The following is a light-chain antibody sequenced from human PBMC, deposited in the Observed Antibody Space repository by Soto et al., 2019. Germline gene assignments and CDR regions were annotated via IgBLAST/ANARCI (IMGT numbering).Light chain of an antibody. Sequence: EIVLTQSPGTLSLSPGESATLPCRASQIVSGSYLAWYQQKPGQAPRLLIYGASSRVTGIPDRFSGSGSGTDFTLTISGLEPEDFAVYFCQLYGTSPPMYTFGQGTKLEIK. CDR1: QIVSGSY. J-gene: IGKJ2*01. CDR3: QLYGTSPPMYT. V-gene: IGKV3-20*01. CDR2: GAS.